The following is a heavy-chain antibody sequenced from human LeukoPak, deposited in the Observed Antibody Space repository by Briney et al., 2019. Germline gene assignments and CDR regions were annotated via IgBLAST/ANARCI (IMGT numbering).Heavy chain of an antibody. J-gene: IGHJ4*02. D-gene: IGHD6-6*01. V-gene: IGHV4-39*01. CDR2: IYYSGST. CDR1: GGSISSSSYY. CDR3: ARRTGQLVDY. Sequence: SETLSLTCTVSGGSISSSSYYWGWIRQPPGKGLEWIGSIYYSGSTYYNPSLKSRVTISVDTSKNQFSLKLSSVTAADTAVYYCARRTGQLVDYWGQGTLVTVSS.